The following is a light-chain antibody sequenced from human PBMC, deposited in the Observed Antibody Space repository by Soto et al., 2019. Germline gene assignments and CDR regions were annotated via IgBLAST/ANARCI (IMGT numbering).Light chain of an antibody. J-gene: IGKJ5*01. Sequence: EIVMTQSPVILSVSPGERVTLSCRASRSVTNNYLAWHQQKPGQTPRLLIYGASSRATGIPDRFSGSGSGTDFTLTISRLEPEDFAVYYCQQHGSSPITFGQGTRLEIK. CDR1: RSVTNNY. CDR3: QQHGSSPIT. V-gene: IGKV3-20*01. CDR2: GAS.